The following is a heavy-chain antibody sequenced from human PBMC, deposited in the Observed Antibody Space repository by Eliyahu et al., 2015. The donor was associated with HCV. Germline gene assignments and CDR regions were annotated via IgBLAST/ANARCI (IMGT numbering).Heavy chain of an antibody. J-gene: IGHJ4*02. V-gene: IGHV3-7*04. Sequence: EVQLVESGGGLVQPGGSLRLSCAASGFTFSSYWMSWVRQAPGXGXEWVANIKQDGSEKYYVDSVKGRFTISRDNAKNSLYLQMNSLRAEDTAVYYCARGGYYYAFDYWGQGTLVTVSS. D-gene: IGHD3-10*01. CDR2: IKQDGSEK. CDR3: ARGGYYYAFDY. CDR1: GFTFSSYW.